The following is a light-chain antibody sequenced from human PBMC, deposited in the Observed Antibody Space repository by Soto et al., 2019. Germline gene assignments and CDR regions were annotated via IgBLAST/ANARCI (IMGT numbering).Light chain of an antibody. Sequence: IVLTQSPGTLSLSTGERATLSCRASQSLSSNYLAWYQQKPGQAPRLLIYGASSRATGIPDRFSGSGSGTDFTLTISRLEPEDFAVFYCHQCDSSPWTFGQGTKVEIK. CDR1: QSLSSNY. CDR2: GAS. CDR3: HQCDSSPWT. V-gene: IGKV3-20*01. J-gene: IGKJ1*01.